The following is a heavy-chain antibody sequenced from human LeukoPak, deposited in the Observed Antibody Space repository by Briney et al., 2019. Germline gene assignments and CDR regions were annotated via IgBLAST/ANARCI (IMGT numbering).Heavy chain of an antibody. CDR3: ARDWTLNY. CDR1: GFTFSSYS. V-gene: IGHV3-21*01. J-gene: IGHJ4*02. Sequence: PGGSLRLSCAASGFTFSSYSMNWVRQAPGKGLEWVSSISGSSSYIYYADSVKGRFTISKDNAKNSLYLQMNSLRAEDTAVYYCARDWTLNYWGQGTLVTVSS. D-gene: IGHD3/OR15-3a*01. CDR2: ISGSSSYI.